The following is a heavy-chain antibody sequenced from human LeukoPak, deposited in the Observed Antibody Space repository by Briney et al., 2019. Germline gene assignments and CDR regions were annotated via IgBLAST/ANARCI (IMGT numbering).Heavy chain of an antibody. CDR1: GGSFSGYY. CDR2: IYYSGST. Sequence: NTSETLSLTCAVYGGSFSGYYWSWIRQPPGKGLEWIGYIYYSGSTNYNPSLKSRVTISVDTSKNQFSLKLSSVTAADTAVYHCAREAMYSYGNNFDYWGQGTLVTVSS. CDR3: AREAMYSYGNNFDY. V-gene: IGHV4-59*01. J-gene: IGHJ4*02. D-gene: IGHD5-18*01.